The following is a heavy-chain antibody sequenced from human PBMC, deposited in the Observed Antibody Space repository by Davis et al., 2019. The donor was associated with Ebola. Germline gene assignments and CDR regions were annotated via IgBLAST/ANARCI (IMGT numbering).Heavy chain of an antibody. D-gene: IGHD4-17*01. CDR1: GFTFDDYA. J-gene: IGHJ6*02. Sequence: PGGSLRLSCAASGFTFDDYAMHWVRQAPGKGLEWVSGISWNSGSIGYADSVKGRFTISRDNAKNSLYLHMNSLRAEDTALYYCAKDQGLTTAIPYYYYYYGMDVWGQGTTVTVSS. CDR2: ISWNSGSI. V-gene: IGHV3-9*01. CDR3: AKDQGLTTAIPYYYYYYGMDV.